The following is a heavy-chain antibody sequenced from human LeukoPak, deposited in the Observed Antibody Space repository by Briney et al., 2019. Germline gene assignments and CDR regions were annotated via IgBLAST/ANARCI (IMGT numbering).Heavy chain of an antibody. J-gene: IGHJ4*02. CDR1: IDSIDNFY. D-gene: IGHD2-21*01. CDR3: ARGVVIAPQTFDY. V-gene: IGHV4-59*01. CDR2: IYYSGST. Sequence: SETLSLTCTVSIDSIDNFYWSWIRQPPGKGLEWIGYIYYSGSTNYNPSLKSRVTISVDTSKNQFSLKLSSVTAADTAVYYCARGVVIAPQTFDYWGQGTLVTVSS.